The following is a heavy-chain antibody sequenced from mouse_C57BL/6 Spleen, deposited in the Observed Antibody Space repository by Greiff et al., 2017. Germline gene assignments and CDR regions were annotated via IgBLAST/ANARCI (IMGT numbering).Heavy chain of an antibody. J-gene: IGHJ2*01. D-gene: IGHD1-1*01. CDR3: ARAGYYGSPDY. CDR2: IYPRSGNT. CDR1: GYTFTSYG. Sequence: QVQLQQSGAELARPGASVKLSCKASGYTFTSYGISWVKQRTGQGLEWIGEIYPRSGNTYYNEKFKGKATLTADKSSSTAYMELRSLTSEDSAVYFCARAGYYGSPDYWAKAPLSQSPQ. V-gene: IGHV1-81*01.